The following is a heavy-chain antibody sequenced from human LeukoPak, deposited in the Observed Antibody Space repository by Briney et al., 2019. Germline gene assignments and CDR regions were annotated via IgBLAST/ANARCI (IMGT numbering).Heavy chain of an antibody. CDR2: ISGSGGST. CDR3: AKNIVATIIYYFDY. CDR1: GFTFSSYA. V-gene: IGHV3-23*01. D-gene: IGHD5-12*01. Sequence: PGGSLRLSCAASGFTFSSYAMSWVRQAPGKGLEWVSAISGSGGSTYYADSVKGRFTISRDNSKYTLYLQMNSLRAEDTAVYYCAKNIVATIIYYFDYWGQGTLVTVSS. J-gene: IGHJ4*02.